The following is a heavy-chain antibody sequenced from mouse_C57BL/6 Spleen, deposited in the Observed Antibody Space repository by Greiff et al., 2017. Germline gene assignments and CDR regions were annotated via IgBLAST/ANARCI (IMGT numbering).Heavy chain of an antibody. D-gene: IGHD1-1*01. CDR3: ARMGVTTVVPTGFAY. J-gene: IGHJ3*01. Sequence: VQLQQSGTELVKPGASVKLSCKASGYTFTSYWMHWVKQRPGQGLEWIGNINPSNGGTNYNEKFKSKATLTVDKSSSTAYMQLSSLTSEDSAVYYCARMGVTTVVPTGFAYWGQGTLVTVSA. CDR1: GYTFTSYW. CDR2: INPSNGGT. V-gene: IGHV1-53*01.